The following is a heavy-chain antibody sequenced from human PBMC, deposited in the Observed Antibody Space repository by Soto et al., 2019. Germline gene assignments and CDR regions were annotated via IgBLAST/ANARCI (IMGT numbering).Heavy chain of an antibody. J-gene: IGHJ6*02. CDR2: IYTSGST. CDR3: ARVVSSSSWYYYYGMDV. V-gene: IGHV4-4*07. D-gene: IGHD6-13*01. CDR1: GGSISSYY. Sequence: SETLSLTCTVSGGSISSYYWSWIRQPAGKGLEWIGRIYTSGSTNYNPSLKSRVTMSVDTSKNQFSLKLSSVTAADTAVYYCARVVSSSSWYYYYGMDVWGQGTTVTVSS.